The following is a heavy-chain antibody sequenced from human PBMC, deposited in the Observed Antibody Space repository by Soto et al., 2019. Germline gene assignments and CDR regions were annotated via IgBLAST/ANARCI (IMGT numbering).Heavy chain of an antibody. CDR2: ITPAFGTA. D-gene: IGHD4-4*01. V-gene: IGHV1-69*13. CDR3: ARSEMATVVYFAY. J-gene: IGHJ4*02. CDR1: GGPFSSSA. Sequence: SVKVCFKAVGGPFSSSAFSLGRQAPGQGLEWMGGITPAFGTANYAQDFQGRVTITADESTSTVYMELSGLRSEDTAVYYCARSEMATVVYFAYWGQGPLVPVSS.